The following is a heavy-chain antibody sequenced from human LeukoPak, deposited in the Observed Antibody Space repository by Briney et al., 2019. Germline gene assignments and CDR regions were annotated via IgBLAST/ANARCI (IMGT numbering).Heavy chain of an antibody. J-gene: IGHJ5*02. CDR1: GFTFSSYA. D-gene: IGHD6-6*01. CDR2: ISGSGGST. CDR3: AKEGLYSNSPDWFDP. Sequence: PPGGSLRLSCAASGFTFSSYAMSWVRQAPGKGLEWVSAISGSGGSTYYADSVKGRFTISRDNSKNTLYLQMTSLTVEDTALHYCAKEGLYSNSPDWFDPWGQGTLVTVSS. V-gene: IGHV3-23*01.